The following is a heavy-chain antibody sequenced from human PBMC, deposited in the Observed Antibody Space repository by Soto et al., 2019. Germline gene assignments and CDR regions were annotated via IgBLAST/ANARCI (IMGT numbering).Heavy chain of an antibody. D-gene: IGHD1-26*01. CDR1: GFTFSSYG. V-gene: IGHV3-33*01. Sequence: GGSLRLSCAASGFTFSSYGMHWVRQAPGKGLEWVAVIWYDGSNKYYADSVKGRFTISRDNSKNTLYLQMNSLRAEDTAVYYCARENNTLGATTYYFDYWGQGTLVTVSS. CDR2: IWYDGSNK. J-gene: IGHJ4*02. CDR3: ARENNTLGATTYYFDY.